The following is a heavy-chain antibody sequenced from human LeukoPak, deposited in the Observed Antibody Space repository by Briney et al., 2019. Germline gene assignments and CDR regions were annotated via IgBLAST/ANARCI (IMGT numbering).Heavy chain of an antibody. V-gene: IGHV3-7*01. CDR1: GFTFSDYW. D-gene: IGHD2-2*01. CDR2: IRQDDSEK. J-gene: IGHJ4*02. Sequence: GGSLRLSCSASGFTFSDYWMMWVRQAPGKGLEWVGNIRQDDSEKNYVDSVKGRFTISRDNARNSLYLQMNSLRAEDTAVYYCARDLSLGMPGGFDFWGQGTLVTVSS. CDR3: ARDLSLGMPGGFDF.